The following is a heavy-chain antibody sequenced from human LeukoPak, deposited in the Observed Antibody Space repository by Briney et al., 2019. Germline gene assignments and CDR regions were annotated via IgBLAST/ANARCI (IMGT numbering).Heavy chain of an antibody. J-gene: IGHJ4*02. CDR2: IISSSAST. CDR3: ARDFRAHVAMVDY. CDR1: GFTFSNYA. D-gene: IGHD5-18*01. V-gene: IGHV3-23*01. Sequence: GGSLRLSCAATGFTFSNYAMGWVRQAPVKGLEWVSGIISSSASTFYADSVKGRFTISRDNAKNSLYLQMNSLRAEDTAVYYCARDFRAHVAMVDYWGQGTLVTVSS.